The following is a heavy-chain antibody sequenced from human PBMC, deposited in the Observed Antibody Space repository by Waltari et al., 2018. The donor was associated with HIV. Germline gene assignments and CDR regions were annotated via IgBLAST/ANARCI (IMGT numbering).Heavy chain of an antibody. CDR2: IYPGDSDT. D-gene: IGHD3-10*01. V-gene: IGHV5-51*03. CDR1: GYSFTSYW. J-gene: IGHJ4*02. CDR3: ARLGSYGSWSRPFFFDY. Sequence: EVQLVQSGAEVKKPGESLKISCKGSGYSFTSYWIAWVRQMPGKGLEWMGIIYPGDSDTKSSPSFQGQVTISADKSITTAYLQWRSLEASDSAIYYCARLGSYGSWSRPFFFDYWGQGTLVTVSS.